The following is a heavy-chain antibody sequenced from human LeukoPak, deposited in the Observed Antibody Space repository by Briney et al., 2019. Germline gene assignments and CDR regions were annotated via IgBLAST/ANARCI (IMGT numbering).Heavy chain of an antibody. J-gene: IGHJ4*02. V-gene: IGHV3-21*01. D-gene: IGHD6-13*01. CDR2: ISSSSSYI. Sequence: GGSLRLSCEASGFTFSNHPMNWVRQAPGKGLEWVSSISSSSSYIYYADSVKGRFTISRDNAKNSLYLQMNSLRAEDTAVYYCARDGYSSSWYYDYWGQGTLVTVSS. CDR3: ARDGYSSSWYYDY. CDR1: GFTFSNHP.